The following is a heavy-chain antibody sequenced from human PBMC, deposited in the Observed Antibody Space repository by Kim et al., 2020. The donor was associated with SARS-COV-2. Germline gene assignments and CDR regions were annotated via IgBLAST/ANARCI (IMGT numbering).Heavy chain of an antibody. CDR2: IWYDGSNK. CDR3: VRVREPTLGVELISYYY. CDR1: GFTFSIYG. V-gene: IGHV3-33*01. J-gene: IGHJ6*01. D-gene: IGHD3-3*01. Sequence: GGSLRLSCAASGFTFSIYGMHWVRQAPGKGLEWVVVIWYDGSNKYYADSVKGRFTISRDNSKNTLYLQMNSLGAEDTAVYYCVRVREPTLGVELISYYY.